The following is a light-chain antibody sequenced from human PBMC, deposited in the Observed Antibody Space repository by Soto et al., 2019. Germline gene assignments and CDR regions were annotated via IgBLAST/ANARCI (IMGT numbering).Light chain of an antibody. CDR1: QSVSRN. Sequence: EIVMTQSPATLSVSPGERATLSCRASQSVSRNLTWYQQKPGQAPRLLIYAASTRATGIPARFSGSGSGTEFTLNINSLQSEDFAVYYCQQYNNWPYTFGQGTKLEIK. V-gene: IGKV3-15*01. CDR2: AAS. J-gene: IGKJ2*01. CDR3: QQYNNWPYT.